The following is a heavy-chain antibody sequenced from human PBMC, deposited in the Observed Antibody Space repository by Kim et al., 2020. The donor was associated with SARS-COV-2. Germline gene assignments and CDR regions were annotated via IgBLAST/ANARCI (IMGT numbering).Heavy chain of an antibody. J-gene: IGHJ4*02. V-gene: IGHV4-31*03. CDR1: GGSISSGGYY. CDR3: ARGGEYCSSTSCYEPPSYYFDY. Sequence: SETLSLTCTVSGGSISSGGYYWSWIRQHPGKGLEWIGYIYYSGSTYYNPSLKSRVTISVDTSKNQFSLKLSSVTAADTAVYYCARGGEYCSSTSCYEPPSYYFDYWGQGTLVTVSS. CDR2: IYYSGST. D-gene: IGHD2-2*01.